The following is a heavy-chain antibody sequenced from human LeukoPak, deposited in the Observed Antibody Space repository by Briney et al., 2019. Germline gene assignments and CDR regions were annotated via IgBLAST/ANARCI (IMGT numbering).Heavy chain of an antibody. CDR1: GYTFTGYY. Sequence: ASVKVSCKASGYTFTGYYMHWVRQAPGQGLEWMGWINPNSGGTNYAQKFQGRVTMTRDTSINTVYMDLSSLRSDDTPVYYCARDRMGDCATTSCYLAYWGQGTQVTVSS. V-gene: IGHV1-2*02. CDR2: INPNSGGT. D-gene: IGHD2-2*01. CDR3: ARDRMGDCATTSCYLAY. J-gene: IGHJ4*02.